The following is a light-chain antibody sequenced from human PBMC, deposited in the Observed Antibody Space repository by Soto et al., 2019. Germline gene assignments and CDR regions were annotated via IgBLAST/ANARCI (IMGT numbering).Light chain of an antibody. J-gene: IGKJ5*01. Sequence: EIVLTQSPATLSLSPGERATLSCRASQSVSSYLACYQHKPGQAPRLLIYDASNRATGIPARFSGSGFGTDFTLTISSLEPEDFAVYYCQQRSNWPPITFGQGTRLEIK. CDR2: DAS. CDR1: QSVSSY. CDR3: QQRSNWPPIT. V-gene: IGKV3-11*01.